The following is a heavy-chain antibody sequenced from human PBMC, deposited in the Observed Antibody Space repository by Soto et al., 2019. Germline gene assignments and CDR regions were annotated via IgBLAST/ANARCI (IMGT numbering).Heavy chain of an antibody. CDR2: ISAYNGNT. CDR3: ARDRGSITVVTRGGYFDY. V-gene: IGHV1-18*01. J-gene: IGHJ4*01. D-gene: IGHD2-15*01. Sequence: QVQLVQSGAEVNKPGASVKVSCKASGYTFTSYGISWVRQAPGQGLEWMGWISAYNGNTNYAQKLQGRVTMTTDTSTITAYMERSSLRSDDTAVNYCARDRGSITVVTRGGYFDYWGHGTLVTVSS. CDR1: GYTFTSYG.